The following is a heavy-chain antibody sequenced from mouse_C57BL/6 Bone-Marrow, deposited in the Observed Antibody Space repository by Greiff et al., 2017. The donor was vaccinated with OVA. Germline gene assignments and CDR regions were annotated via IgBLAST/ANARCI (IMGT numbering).Heavy chain of an antibody. J-gene: IGHJ1*03. CDR2: INPNYGTT. D-gene: IGHD2-4*01. Sequence: EVQLQQSGPELVKPGASVKMSCKASGYSFTDYYMNWVKQSPGKGLEWIGVINPNYGTTSYNQKFKGKATLTVDKPSSTAYMQLNSLTSEDCAVYYCARDDYDGLDYWGTGTTVTVSS. V-gene: IGHV1-39*01. CDR3: ARDDYDGLDY. CDR1: GYSFTDYY.